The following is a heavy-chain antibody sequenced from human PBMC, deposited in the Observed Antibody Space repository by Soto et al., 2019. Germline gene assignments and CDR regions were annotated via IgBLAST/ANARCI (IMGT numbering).Heavy chain of an antibody. Sequence: EVQLLESGGGLVQPGGSLRLSCAASGFTFSTYAMTWVRQAPGKGPEWVSRIGDSEGETTHYADSVKGRFTISRDNAKNTLYLQMNSLGVEDTAIYYGAKGYCGGGRCYDLDNWFDSWGQGTRVTVSS. J-gene: IGHJ5*01. V-gene: IGHV3-23*01. CDR1: GFTFSTYA. CDR3: AKGYCGGGRCYDLDNWFDS. D-gene: IGHD2-15*01. CDR2: IGDSEGETT.